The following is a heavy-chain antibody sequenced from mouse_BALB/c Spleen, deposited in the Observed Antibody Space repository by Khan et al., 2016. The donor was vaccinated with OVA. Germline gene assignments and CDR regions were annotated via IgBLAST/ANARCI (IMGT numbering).Heavy chain of an antibody. CDR2: INPNNGGP. Sequence: QVQLQQSGAELVKPGASVKLSCKASGYTFSSYYMYWVKQRPGQGLEWIGGINPNNGGPNFNEKFKTKATLTVDKSSSTVYMHLSSLTSEDSAVXYCTTSGYVNPFAYWGQGTLVTVSP. J-gene: IGHJ3*01. CDR3: TTSGYVNPFAY. V-gene: IGHV1S81*02. CDR1: GYTFSSYY. D-gene: IGHD2-10*02.